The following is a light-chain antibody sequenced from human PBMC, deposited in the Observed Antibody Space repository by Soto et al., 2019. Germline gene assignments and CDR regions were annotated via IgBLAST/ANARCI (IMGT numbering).Light chain of an antibody. CDR2: EVS. J-gene: IGLJ1*01. V-gene: IGLV2-8*01. Sequence: QSALTQPPSASGSPGQSVTISCTGTSSDVGGYNYVSWYQQHPGKAPKLMIYEVSKRPSGVPDRFSGSKSGNTASLTVSGLQAEDEADYYCSSYAGSKVVFGTGTKVTV. CDR3: SSYAGSKVV. CDR1: SSDVGGYNY.